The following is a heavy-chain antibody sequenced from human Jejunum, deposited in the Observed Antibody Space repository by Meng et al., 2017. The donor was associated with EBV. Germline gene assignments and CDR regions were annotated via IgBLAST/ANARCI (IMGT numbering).Heavy chain of an antibody. V-gene: IGHV1-3*01. J-gene: IGHJ4*01. D-gene: IGHD1-26*01. Sequence: QVVLVKSGAEGRESGASVNLSCQSSGYIFTVFALHSLRQAPGQSPEWMTWINPGTGGRQFSHKFQGRVTITSDTSASTVYMELSGLRSEDTAMYYCARELGGRFNYWGQGTLVTVSS. CDR1: GYIFTVFA. CDR2: INPGTGGR. CDR3: ARELGGRFNY.